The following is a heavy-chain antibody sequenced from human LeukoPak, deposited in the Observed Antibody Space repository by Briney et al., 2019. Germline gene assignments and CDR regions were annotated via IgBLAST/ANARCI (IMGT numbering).Heavy chain of an antibody. J-gene: IGHJ4*02. CDR1: GGSISYYY. V-gene: IGHV4-39*01. CDR3: ARRRIVATIDY. CDR2: IYYSGST. Sequence: SETLSLICTVSGGSISYYYWGWIRQPPGKGLEWIGSIYYSGSTYYNPSLKSRVTISVDTSKNQFSLKLSSVTAADTAVYYCARRRIVATIDYWGQGILVTVSS. D-gene: IGHD5-12*01.